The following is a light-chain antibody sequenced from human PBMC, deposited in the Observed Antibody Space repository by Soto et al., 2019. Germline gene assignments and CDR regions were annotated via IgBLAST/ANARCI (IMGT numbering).Light chain of an antibody. Sequence: QSVLTQPPSASGSPGQSVAISGSGTSGDVGGYNYVSWYQQHPGKAPKLIIYEVNKRPSGVPDRFSGAKSGNTASLTVSGLQAEDEADYYCSSHAASGVFGGGTKLTVL. CDR1: SGDVGGYNY. CDR2: EVN. V-gene: IGLV2-8*01. CDR3: SSHAASGV. J-gene: IGLJ3*02.